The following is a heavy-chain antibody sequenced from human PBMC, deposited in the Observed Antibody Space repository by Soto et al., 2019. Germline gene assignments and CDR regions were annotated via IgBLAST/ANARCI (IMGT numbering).Heavy chain of an antibody. D-gene: IGHD3-16*01. CDR2: ISGSGGST. CDR3: AKDQDYARYGH. CDR1: GFTFSSYA. Sequence: WGSLRLSCAASGFTFSSYAMSWVRQAPGKGLEWVSAISGSGGSTYYADSVKGRFTTSKDNSKNTLYLQMNSLRAEYTAVYYCAKDQDYARYGHWGQGTLVTVSS. V-gene: IGHV3-23*01. J-gene: IGHJ4*02.